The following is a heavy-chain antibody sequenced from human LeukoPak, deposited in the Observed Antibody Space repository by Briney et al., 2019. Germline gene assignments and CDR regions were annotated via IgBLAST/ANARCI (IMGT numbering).Heavy chain of an antibody. J-gene: IGHJ4*02. CDR1: GYTFTIYA. D-gene: IGHD6-19*01. Sequence: ASVKVSCKASGYTFTIYAMHWVRQAPGQRLEWMGWIDAGNGNTKYSQKFQGRVTITRDTSASTAYMELSSLRSEDTAVYYCARDKAGTGLFSLFYWGQGTLVTVSS. CDR3: ARDKAGTGLFSLFY. CDR2: IDAGNGNT. V-gene: IGHV1-3*01.